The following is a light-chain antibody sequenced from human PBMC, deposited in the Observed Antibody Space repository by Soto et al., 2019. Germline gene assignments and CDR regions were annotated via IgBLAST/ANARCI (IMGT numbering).Light chain of an antibody. V-gene: IGKV3-15*01. CDR3: QKYNYWIA. CDR2: GAS. J-gene: IGKJ5*01. CDR1: QSVNNN. Sequence: EIVMTQSPATLSVSPGESATLSCRASQSVNNNLAWYQHKPGQAPRLLIYGASTRATGIPARFSGSGSGTEFTLTISSLQSEDFAVYYCQKYNYWIAFGQGTRLEIK.